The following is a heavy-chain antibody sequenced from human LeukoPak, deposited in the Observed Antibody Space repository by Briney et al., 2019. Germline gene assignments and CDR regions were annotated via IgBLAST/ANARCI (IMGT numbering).Heavy chain of an antibody. CDR2: ISAYNGNT. CDR1: GYTFTNYG. Sequence: ASVKVSCKASGYTFTNYGISWVRQAPGQGLERMGWISAYNGNTNYAQKVQDRVTMTTDTSTSTAYMELRSLRSDDTAVYYCARLNNVGYYDSSGYYTWGQGTLVTVSS. V-gene: IGHV1-18*01. CDR3: ARLNNVGYYDSSGYYT. D-gene: IGHD3-22*01. J-gene: IGHJ5*02.